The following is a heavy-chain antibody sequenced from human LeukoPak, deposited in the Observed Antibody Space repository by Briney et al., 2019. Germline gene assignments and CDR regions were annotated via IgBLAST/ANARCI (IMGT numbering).Heavy chain of an antibody. CDR3: ARTTMVRGTYYMDV. CDR1: GGSISSYY. CDR2: IYYSGYT. Sequence: SETLSLTCTVSGGSISSYYWSWIRQPPGKGLEWIGYIYYSGYTNYNPSLKSRVTISVDTSKNQFSLKLSSVTAADTAVYYCARTTMVRGTYYMDVWGKGTTVTIS. D-gene: IGHD3-10*01. J-gene: IGHJ6*03. V-gene: IGHV4-59*01.